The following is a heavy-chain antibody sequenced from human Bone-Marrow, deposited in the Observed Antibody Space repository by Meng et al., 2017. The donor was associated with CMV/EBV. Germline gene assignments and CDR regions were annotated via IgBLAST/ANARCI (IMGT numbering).Heavy chain of an antibody. J-gene: IGHJ2*01. CDR2: IYSGGSST. CDR1: GFTFSSYA. V-gene: IGHV3-23*03. D-gene: IGHD4-11*01. CDR3: ARDRGMTTKIFGYFDL. Sequence: GESLKISCTASGFTFSSYAMSWVRQAPGKGLEWVSVIYSGGSSTYYADSVKGRFTISRDNSKNTLYLQMNSLRAEDTAVYYCARDRGMTTKIFGYFDLWGRGTLVTVSS.